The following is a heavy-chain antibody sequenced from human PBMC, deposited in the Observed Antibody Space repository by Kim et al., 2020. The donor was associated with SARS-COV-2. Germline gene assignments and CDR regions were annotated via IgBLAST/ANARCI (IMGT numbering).Heavy chain of an antibody. V-gene: IGHV3-23*01. Sequence: GGSLRLSCAASGFTFSSYAMSWVRQAPGKGLEWVSAISRSGDNTFYADSVKGRFTISRDNSKNTLYLQMNSLRAEDTAVYYCAKDLPTVIHYFQHWGQGTLVTVSS. CDR3: AKDLPTVIHYFQH. J-gene: IGHJ1*01. D-gene: IGHD4-17*01. CDR2: ISRSGDNT. CDR1: GFTFSSYA.